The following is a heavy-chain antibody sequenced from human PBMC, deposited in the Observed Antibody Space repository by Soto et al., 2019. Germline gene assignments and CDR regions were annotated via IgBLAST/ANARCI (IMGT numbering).Heavy chain of an antibody. CDR1: GYTFTSYG. V-gene: IGHV1-18*01. Sequence: QVQLGQSGAEVKKPGASVKVSCKASGYTFTSYGISWVRQAPGQGREWMGWISAYNGNTNYAQQLQGRVTMTTDTSTSTAYMELRSLRSDDTAVYYCARDQLGYYGSGSQIAFDIWGQGTMVTVSS. CDR3: ARDQLGYYGSGSQIAFDI. CDR2: ISAYNGNT. J-gene: IGHJ3*02. D-gene: IGHD3-10*01.